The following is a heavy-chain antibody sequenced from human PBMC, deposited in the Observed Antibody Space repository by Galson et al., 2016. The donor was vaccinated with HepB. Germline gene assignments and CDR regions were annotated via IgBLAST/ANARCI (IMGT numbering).Heavy chain of an antibody. D-gene: IGHD2-15*01. CDR2: IWFDGSNK. Sequence: SLRLSCAASGFTFSSYGMHWVRQAPGKGLEWVAGIWFDGSNKNYVDSVRGRFTISRDNSKNTLYLQMNTLRAEDTAVYYCARGTFCSGDSCYSPAFDMWGQGTMVTVSS. CDR3: ARGTFCSGDSCYSPAFDM. CDR1: GFTFSSYG. J-gene: IGHJ3*02. V-gene: IGHV3-33*01.